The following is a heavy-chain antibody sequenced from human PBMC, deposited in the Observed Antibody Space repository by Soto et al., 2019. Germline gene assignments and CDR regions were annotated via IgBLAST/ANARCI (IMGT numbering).Heavy chain of an antibody. CDR1: GYTFTSYA. J-gene: IGHJ3*02. V-gene: IGHV1-3*01. CDR2: IKAGNCXT. Sequence: ASVKVSCKASGYTFTSYAMHWVRQAPGQMLEWMGCIKAGNCXTXXXXXXXSXXXXTXYTXXRRXXXXXXXXXXXDTAVYYCARDLAFDIWGQGTMVTVS. CDR3: ARDLAFDI.